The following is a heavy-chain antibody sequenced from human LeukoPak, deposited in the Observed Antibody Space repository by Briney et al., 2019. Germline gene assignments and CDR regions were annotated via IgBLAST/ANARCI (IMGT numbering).Heavy chain of an antibody. CDR1: GFTFDDYA. D-gene: IGHD6-25*01. Sequence: PGGSLRLSCAASGFTFDDYAMHWVRHAPGKGLEWVSGSSWNSGSIGYADSVKGRFTISRDNAKNSLYLQMNSLRAEDTALYYWAKDIPPGIPGSVDYWGQGTLVPSPQ. V-gene: IGHV3-9*01. CDR3: AKDIPPGIPGSVDY. CDR2: SSWNSGSI. J-gene: IGHJ4*02.